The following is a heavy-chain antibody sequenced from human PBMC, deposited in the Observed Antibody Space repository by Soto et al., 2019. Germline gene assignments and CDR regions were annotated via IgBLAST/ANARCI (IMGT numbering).Heavy chain of an antibody. CDR3: ARFQYTVVTPFDL. Sequence: QVQLQESGPGLVEPSETLSLTCTVSGGSLTNYFWTWIRQSPGKGLEWIAYIRYSGKTDYNPSLKRRVTTSLDTPKNQFSLKLTSVTAADTAMYYCARFQYTVVTPFDLWGQGTMVIVSS. CDR1: GGSLTNYF. D-gene: IGHD2-21*02. J-gene: IGHJ3*01. CDR2: IRYSGKT. V-gene: IGHV4-59*01.